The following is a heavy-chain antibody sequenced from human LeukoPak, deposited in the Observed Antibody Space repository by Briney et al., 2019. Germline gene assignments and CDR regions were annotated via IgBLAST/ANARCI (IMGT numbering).Heavy chain of an antibody. V-gene: IGHV3-23*01. D-gene: IGHD2-2*01. CDR1: GFTFSSYA. CDR2: ISGSGGST. Sequence: GGSLRLSCAASGFTFSSYAMSWVRQAPGKGLEWVSAISGSGGSTYYVDSVKGRFTISRDNSKNTPYLQMNSLRAEDTAVYYCAKPLKGVPAARSPGGYWGQGTLVTVSS. J-gene: IGHJ4*02. CDR3: AKPLKGVPAARSPGGY.